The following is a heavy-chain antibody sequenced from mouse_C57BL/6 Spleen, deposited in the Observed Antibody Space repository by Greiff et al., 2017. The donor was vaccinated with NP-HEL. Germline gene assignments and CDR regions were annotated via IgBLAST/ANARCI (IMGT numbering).Heavy chain of an antibody. Sequence: VQLQQSGAELARPGASVKLSCKASGYTFTSYGISWVKQRSGQGLEWIGEIYPRSGNTYYNEKFKGKATLTADKSSSTAYMELRSLTSEDSAVYFCARSRIYYCGSSQYYYAMDYWGQGTSVTVSS. CDR2: IYPRSGNT. CDR1: GYTFTSYG. D-gene: IGHD1-1*01. CDR3: ARSRIYYCGSSQYYYAMDY. J-gene: IGHJ4*01. V-gene: IGHV1-81*01.